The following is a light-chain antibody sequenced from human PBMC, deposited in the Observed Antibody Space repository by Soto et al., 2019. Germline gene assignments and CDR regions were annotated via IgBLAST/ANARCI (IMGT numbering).Light chain of an antibody. CDR2: AAS. CDR1: QGISKY. Sequence: DIQMTQSPSSLSASVGDRVTITCRASQGISKYLAWYQQKPGKVPKLLIYAASTLQSGVPSRFSGSGAGTDFTLTISSLQHEDVATYYCQKYNSAPWTFGQGTKVEIK. CDR3: QKYNSAPWT. V-gene: IGKV1-27*01. J-gene: IGKJ1*01.